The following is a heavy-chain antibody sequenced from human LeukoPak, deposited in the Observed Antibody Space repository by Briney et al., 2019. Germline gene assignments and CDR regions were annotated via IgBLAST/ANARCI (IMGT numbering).Heavy chain of an antibody. CDR3: AVGHYYHSSGYLFDS. J-gene: IGHJ4*02. D-gene: IGHD3-22*01. Sequence: SETLSLTCTVSGGSISIYYWSWIRQPPGKGLEWIGYIYYSGSTNYNPSLKSRVTISVDTSKNQFSLKLSSVTAADTAVYYCAVGHYYHSSGYLFDSWGQGTLVTVSS. CDR1: GGSISIYY. V-gene: IGHV4-59*01. CDR2: IYYSGST.